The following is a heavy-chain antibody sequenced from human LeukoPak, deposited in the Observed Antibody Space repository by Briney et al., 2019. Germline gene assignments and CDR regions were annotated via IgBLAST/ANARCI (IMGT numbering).Heavy chain of an antibody. D-gene: IGHD3-10*01. CDR2: IYYSGTT. CDR3: ARHGRYYGSGSTFDY. CDR1: GGSISSYY. J-gene: IGHJ4*02. V-gene: IGHV4-59*08. Sequence: SETLSLTCIVSGGSISSYYWSWIRQPPGKGLEWIGYIYYSGTTNYNPSLKSRVTISVDTSKNQFSLKLSSVTAADTAVYYCARHGRYYGSGSTFDYWGQGTLVTVSS.